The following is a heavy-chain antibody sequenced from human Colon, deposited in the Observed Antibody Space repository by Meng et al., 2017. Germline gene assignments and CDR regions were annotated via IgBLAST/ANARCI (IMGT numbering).Heavy chain of an antibody. V-gene: IGHV3-74*01. J-gene: IGHJ4*02. CDR1: GFTFSTYS. CDR2: IKPDGRTT. D-gene: IGHD3/OR15-3a*01. CDR3: ARDWDWVVWDY. Sequence: GESLKISCAASGFTFSTYSMHWVRQAPGKGLVCVSQIKPDGRTTAYADSVKGRFTISRDNAKSTLYLEMNSLRAEDAAVYYCARDWDWVVWDYWGQGTLVTVSS.